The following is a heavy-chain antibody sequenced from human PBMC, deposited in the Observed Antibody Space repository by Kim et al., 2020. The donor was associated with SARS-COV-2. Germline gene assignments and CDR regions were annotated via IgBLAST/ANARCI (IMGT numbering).Heavy chain of an antibody. Sequence: ASVKVSCKASGYTFTGYYMHWVRQAPGQGLEWMGWINPNSGGTNYAQKFQGRVTMTRDTSISTAYMELSRLRSDDTAVYYCARERSGYGGASDAFDIWGQGTMVTVSS. D-gene: IGHD4-17*01. CDR3: ARERSGYGGASDAFDI. J-gene: IGHJ3*02. V-gene: IGHV1-2*02. CDR1: GYTFTGYY. CDR2: INPNSGGT.